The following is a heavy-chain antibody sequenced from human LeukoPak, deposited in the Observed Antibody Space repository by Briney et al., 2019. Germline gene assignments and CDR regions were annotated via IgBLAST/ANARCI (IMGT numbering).Heavy chain of an antibody. V-gene: IGHV4-30-4*01. CDR3: ARDWVTYDILTGYYPHWYFDL. D-gene: IGHD3-9*01. CDR2: IYYSGCT. Sequence: SETLSLTCTVSGGSISSGDYYWSWIRQPPGKGLEWIGYIYYSGCTYYNPSLKSRVTISVDTSKNQFSLKLSSVTAADTAVYYCARDWVTYDILTGYYPHWYFDLWGRGTLVTVSS. CDR1: GGSISSGDYY. J-gene: IGHJ2*01.